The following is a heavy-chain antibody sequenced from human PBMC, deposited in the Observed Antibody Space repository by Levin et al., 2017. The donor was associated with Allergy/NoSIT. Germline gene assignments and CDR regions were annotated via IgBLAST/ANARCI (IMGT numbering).Heavy chain of an antibody. D-gene: IGHD4/OR15-4a*01. CDR1: GFTFSSYS. J-gene: IGHJ4*02. V-gene: IGHV3-48*01. CDR3: ARAANLVYFDY. CDR2: ISSSSSTI. Sequence: PGGSLRLSCAASGFTFSSYSMNWVRQAPGKGLEWVSYISSSSSTIYYADSVKGRFTISRDNAKNSLYLQMNSLRAEDTAVYYCARAANLVYFDYWGQGTLVTVSS.